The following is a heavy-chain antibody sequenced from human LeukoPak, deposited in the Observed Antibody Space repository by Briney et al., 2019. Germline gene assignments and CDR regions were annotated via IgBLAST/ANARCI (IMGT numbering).Heavy chain of an antibody. J-gene: IGHJ4*02. Sequence: PSETLSLTCTVSGGSISSSSYYWGWIRQPPGNGLEWIGSIYYSGSTYYNPSLKSRVTISVDTSKNQFSLKLSSVTAADTAVYYCAKRQRSGYIGYWGQGTLVTVSS. D-gene: IGHD5-12*01. CDR1: GGSISSSSYY. CDR3: AKRQRSGYIGY. V-gene: IGHV4-39*07. CDR2: IYYSGST.